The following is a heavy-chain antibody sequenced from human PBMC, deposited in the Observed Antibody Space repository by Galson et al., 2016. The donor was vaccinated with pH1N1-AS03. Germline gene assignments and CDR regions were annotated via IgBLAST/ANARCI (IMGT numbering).Heavy chain of an antibody. CDR2: ISGSGGTT. J-gene: IGHJ4*02. D-gene: IGHD2/OR15-2a*01. CDR3: AKGVRYAFYAQFEC. CDR1: GFTFSSYA. Sequence: SLRLSCAASGFTFSSYAMSWVRQAPGKGLEWVSAISGSGGTTYYADSVKGRFTISRDNSKNTLYLQMNSLRAEDTAIYYCAKGVRYAFYAQFECWGQGTLVTVSS. V-gene: IGHV3-23*01.